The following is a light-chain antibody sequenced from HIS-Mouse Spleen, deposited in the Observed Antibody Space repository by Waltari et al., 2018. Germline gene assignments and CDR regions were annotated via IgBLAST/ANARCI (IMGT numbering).Light chain of an antibody. Sequence: EIVLTQSPGPLSLSPGERATLSCRASQSVSSSYLAWYQQKPGQAPRPLIYGASSRATGIPDRFSGSGSGTDFTLTISRLEPEDFAVYYCQQYGSSPLYTFGQGTKLEIK. CDR1: QSVSSSY. CDR3: QQYGSSPLYT. V-gene: IGKV3-20*01. CDR2: GAS. J-gene: IGKJ2*01.